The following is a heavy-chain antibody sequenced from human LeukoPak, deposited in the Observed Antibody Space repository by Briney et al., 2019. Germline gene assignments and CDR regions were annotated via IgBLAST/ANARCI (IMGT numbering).Heavy chain of an antibody. V-gene: IGHV3-21*06. CDR3: AREGGYCSGGSCRFFDY. Sequence: GGSLRLSCAASGYTFSSSSMNWVRQAQGKGLECVSSISPSSSYIYYADSVKGRFTISRDDAKNSLFLQMNSLRAEDTAVYYCAREGGYCSGGSCRFFDYWGQGTLVTVSS. CDR1: GYTFSSSS. CDR2: ISPSSSYI. D-gene: IGHD2-15*01. J-gene: IGHJ4*02.